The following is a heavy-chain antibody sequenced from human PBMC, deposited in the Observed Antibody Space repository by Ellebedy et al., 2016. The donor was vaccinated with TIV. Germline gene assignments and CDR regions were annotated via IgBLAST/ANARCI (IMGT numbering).Heavy chain of an antibody. J-gene: IGHJ6*03. CDR1: GFTFSNYA. CDR3: ARDASGTFKYYYYMDV. CDR2: ISRSSNTI. Sequence: GESLKISCAASGFTFSNYAMNWVRQAPGKGLEWISYISRSSNTIYYADSVKGRLTISRDNAKNSLYLQMNSLRAEDTAVYYCARDASGTFKYYYYMDVWGKGTTVIVSS. V-gene: IGHV3-48*04. D-gene: IGHD3-10*01.